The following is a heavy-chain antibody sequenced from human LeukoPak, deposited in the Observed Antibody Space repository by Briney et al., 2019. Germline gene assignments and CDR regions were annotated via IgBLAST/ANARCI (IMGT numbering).Heavy chain of an antibody. CDR2: FDPEDGET. V-gene: IGHV1-24*01. CDR3: ATDCSGGSCYSEFDAFDI. Sequence: ASVKVSCKVSGYTLTELSMHWVRQAPGKGLERMGGFDPEDGETIYAQKFQGRVTMTEDTSTDTAYMELSSLRSEDTAVYYCATDCSGGSCYSEFDAFDIWGQGTMITVTS. CDR1: GYTLTELS. D-gene: IGHD2-15*01. J-gene: IGHJ3*02.